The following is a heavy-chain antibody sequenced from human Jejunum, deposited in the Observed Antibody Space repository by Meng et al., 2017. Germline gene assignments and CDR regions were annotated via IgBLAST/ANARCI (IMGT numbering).Heavy chain of an antibody. CDR1: GFTFSLLY. D-gene: IGHD4-17*01. CDR3: ARATGDYSNP. CDR2: SRDKSNGFST. J-gene: IGHJ5*02. Sequence: GESLKISCAASGFTFSLLYMDWVRQAPGKGLEWVGRSRDKSNGFSTEYDPSVKGRFTISRDESENSVYLQMTGLKAEDTAVYYCARATGDYSNPWGQGTLVTVSS. V-gene: IGHV3-72*01.